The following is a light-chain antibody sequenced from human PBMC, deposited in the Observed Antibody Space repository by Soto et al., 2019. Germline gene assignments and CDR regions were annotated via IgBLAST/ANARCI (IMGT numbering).Light chain of an antibody. CDR2: EVS. Sequence: QSVLTQPASASGSPGHSITISCSGTSSDVGAYNFFSRYQPHEGTGPQLIIYEVSNRPSGLSSRFSGSKSYNTDSLIISGLQVEDEADYCCTAYSRGSHYVFGAGTKVTVL. V-gene: IGLV2-14*01. J-gene: IGLJ1*01. CDR1: SSDVGAYNF. CDR3: TAYSRGSHYV.